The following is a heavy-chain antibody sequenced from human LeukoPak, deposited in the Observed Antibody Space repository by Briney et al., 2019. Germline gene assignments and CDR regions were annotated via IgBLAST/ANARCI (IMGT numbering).Heavy chain of an antibody. Sequence: GGSLRLSCAAPGFTFSSYGMPWVRQAPGKGLEWVAVIWYDGSNKYYADSVKGRFTISRDNSKNTLYLQMNSLRAEDTAVYYCARDEQNYYDSSGYYAYYYGMDVWGQGTTVTVSS. CDR3: ARDEQNYYDSSGYYAYYYGMDV. J-gene: IGHJ6*02. CDR1: GFTFSSYG. D-gene: IGHD3-22*01. CDR2: IWYDGSNK. V-gene: IGHV3-33*01.